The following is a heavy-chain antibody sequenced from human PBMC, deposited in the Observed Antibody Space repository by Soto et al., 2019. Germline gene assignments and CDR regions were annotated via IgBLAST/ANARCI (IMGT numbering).Heavy chain of an antibody. D-gene: IGHD3-10*01. CDR3: ARDDKRRRFGELRPYYYGMDV. V-gene: IGHV3-48*03. CDR2: ISSSGTTI. Sequence: EVQLVESGGGLVQPGGSLRLSCAASGFTFSSYEMNWVRQAPGKGLEWVSYISSSGTTIYYADSVKGRFTISRDNAKNSLYLQINSLRAEHTAVYYCARDDKRRRFGELRPYYYGMDVWGQGTTVTVSS. J-gene: IGHJ6*02. CDR1: GFTFSSYE.